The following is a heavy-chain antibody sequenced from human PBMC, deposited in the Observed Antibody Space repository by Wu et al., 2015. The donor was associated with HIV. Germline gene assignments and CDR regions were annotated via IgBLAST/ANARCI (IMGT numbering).Heavy chain of an antibody. CDR1: GYTFSAYY. V-gene: IGHV1-2*02. CDR3: ARDWQFQVIFGDYYMDI. J-gene: IGHJ6*03. CDR2: INPDNGDT. Sequence: QVQLVQSETEVKKSGASVKVSCQTSGYTFSAYYIHWVRQAPGRGLEWMGWINPDNGDTKFAQNFQGRSTVTRDTSTATVNLLLTSLQPNDTATYYCARDWQFQVIFGDYYMDIRGNGTTVIVS. D-gene: IGHD3-3*02.